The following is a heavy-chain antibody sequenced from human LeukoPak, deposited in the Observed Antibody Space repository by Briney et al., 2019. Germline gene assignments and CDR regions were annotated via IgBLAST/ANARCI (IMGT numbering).Heavy chain of an antibody. Sequence: ASVKVSCKASGYTFTSYGISWVRQAPGQGLEWMGWISAYNGITNYAQKLQGRVTMTTDTSTSTAYMELRSLRSDDTAVYYCARGPYYDILTGSNTFDYWGQGTLVTVSS. CDR2: ISAYNGIT. D-gene: IGHD3-9*01. J-gene: IGHJ4*02. V-gene: IGHV1-18*01. CDR1: GYTFTSYG. CDR3: ARGPYYDILTGSNTFDY.